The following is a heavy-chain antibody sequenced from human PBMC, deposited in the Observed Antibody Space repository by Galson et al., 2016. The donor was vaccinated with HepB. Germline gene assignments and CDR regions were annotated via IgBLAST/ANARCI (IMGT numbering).Heavy chain of an antibody. CDR2: IKQDGLET. CDR1: GFTFSSYW. CDR3: AKADCTAGSCGYYYYGMDV. Sequence: SLRLSCAASGFTFSSYWMSWVRQAPGKGLEWVANIKQDGLETYYVDSVKGRFTIGRDNAKDSLYLQMNSLRTEDTAVYYCAKADCTAGSCGYYYYGMDVWAKGPRSPSP. J-gene: IGHJ6*02. V-gene: IGHV3-7*01. D-gene: IGHD2-15*01.